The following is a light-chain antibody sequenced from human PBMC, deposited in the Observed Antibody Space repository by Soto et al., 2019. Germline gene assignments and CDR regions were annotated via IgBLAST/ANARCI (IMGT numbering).Light chain of an antibody. V-gene: IGLV2-14*01. Sequence: QSALTQPASVSGSPGQSITISFTGTSSDVGTYNYVSWYQQHAGKVPKLLIYDVSNRPSGFSDRFSGSKSGNTASLTISGLQAEDEADYYCTSYTSSSTLVFGGGTKLTVL. J-gene: IGLJ2*01. CDR3: TSYTSSSTLV. CDR2: DVS. CDR1: SSDVGTYNY.